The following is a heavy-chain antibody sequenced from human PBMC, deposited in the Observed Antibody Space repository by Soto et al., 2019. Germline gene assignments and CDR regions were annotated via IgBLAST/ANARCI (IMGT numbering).Heavy chain of an antibody. V-gene: IGHV3-23*01. Sequence: EVQLLESGGGLVQPGGSLRLSCAASGFTFSSYAMSWVRQAPGKGLEWVSAISGSGGSTYYADSVKGRFTISRDNSKNTLYLQMNSLSAEDTAVYYCAKVEGPSYYYDSSGYSTDWYFDLWGRGTLVTVSS. CDR2: ISGSGGST. J-gene: IGHJ2*01. D-gene: IGHD3-22*01. CDR3: AKVEGPSYYYDSSGYSTDWYFDL. CDR1: GFTFSSYA.